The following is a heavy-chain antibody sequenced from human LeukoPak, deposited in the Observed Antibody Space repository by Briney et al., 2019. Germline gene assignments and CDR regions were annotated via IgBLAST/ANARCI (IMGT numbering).Heavy chain of an antibody. V-gene: IGHV1-69*05. CDR3: AWGIDFWSGGGRYYYYMDV. CDR2: IIPIFGTA. J-gene: IGHJ6*03. Sequence: GASGKVSCKASGGTFSSYAISWVRQAPGQGLEWMGGIIPIFGTANYAQKFQGRVTITTDESTSTAYMELSSLRSEDTAVYYCAWGIDFWSGGGRYYYYMDVWGKGTTVTVSS. D-gene: IGHD3-3*01. CDR1: GGTFSSYA.